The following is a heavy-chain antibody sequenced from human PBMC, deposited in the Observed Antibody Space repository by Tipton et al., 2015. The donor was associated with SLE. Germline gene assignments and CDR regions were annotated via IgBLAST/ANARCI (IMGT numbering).Heavy chain of an antibody. CDR3: ARHVAWDSSSWYFDL. CDR2: IYYSGST. D-gene: IGHD3-22*01. V-gene: IGHV4-59*08. CDR1: GGSISSYY. Sequence: TLSLTCTVSGGSISSYYWSWIRQPPGKGLEWIGYIYYSGSTNYNPSLKSRVIISVDTSKNQFSLKLSSVTAADTAVYYCARHVAWDSSSWYFDLWGRGTLVTVSS. J-gene: IGHJ2*01.